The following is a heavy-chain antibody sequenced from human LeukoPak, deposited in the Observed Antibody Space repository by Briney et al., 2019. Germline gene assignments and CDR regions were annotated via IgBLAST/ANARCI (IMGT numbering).Heavy chain of an antibody. Sequence: GGSLRLSCAASGFTFSSYSMNWVRQAPGKGLEWVSSISSSSSYIYHADSVKGRFTISRDNAKNSLYLQMNSLRAEDTAVYYCARRVVTTEEYYFDYWGQGTLVTVSS. D-gene: IGHD4-17*01. CDR3: ARRVVTTEEYYFDY. CDR2: ISSSSSYI. J-gene: IGHJ4*02. V-gene: IGHV3-21*01. CDR1: GFTFSSYS.